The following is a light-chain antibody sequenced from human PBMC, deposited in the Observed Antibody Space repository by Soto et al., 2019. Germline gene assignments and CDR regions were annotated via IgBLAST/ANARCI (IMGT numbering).Light chain of an antibody. CDR3: QQYGSSGT. CDR1: QSVSSN. Sequence: EIVMTQSPVPLSVSPGERVTLSCRASQSVSSNLAWYQQKPGQAPRLLIYGASNRATGIPDRFSGSGSGTDFTLTISRLEPEDFAVYYCQQYGSSGTFGQGTKVDIK. V-gene: IGKV3-20*01. J-gene: IGKJ1*01. CDR2: GAS.